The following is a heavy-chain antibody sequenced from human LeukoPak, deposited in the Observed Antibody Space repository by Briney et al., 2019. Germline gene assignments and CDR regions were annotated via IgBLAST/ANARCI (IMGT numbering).Heavy chain of an antibody. CDR3: AIIRHYDSLAGAFDI. D-gene: IGHD3-22*01. J-gene: IGHJ3*02. CDR2: LYYSGST. Sequence: RPSETLSLTCTVSGASISSFYWSWIRQPPGKGLEWIGFLYYSGSTNYNPSLKSRDTMSVDASKKQFSLILSSVTAADTAVYYCAIIRHYDSLAGAFDIWGQGTMVTVSS. V-gene: IGHV4-59*01. CDR1: GASISSFY.